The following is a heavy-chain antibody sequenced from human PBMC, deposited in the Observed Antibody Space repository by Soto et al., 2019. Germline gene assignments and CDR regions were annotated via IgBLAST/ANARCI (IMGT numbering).Heavy chain of an antibody. V-gene: IGHV1-24*01. J-gene: IGHJ3*02. CDR2: FDPEDGET. CDR3: ATGRYDFWSGYRRYAFDI. D-gene: IGHD3-3*01. CDR1: GYTLAELS. Sequence: ASVKVSCKVSGYTLAELSRHWVRQAPGKGLEWMGGFDPEDGETIYAQKFQGRVTMTEDTSTDTAYMELSSLRSEDTAVYYCATGRYDFWSGYRRYAFDIWGQGTMLTVSS.